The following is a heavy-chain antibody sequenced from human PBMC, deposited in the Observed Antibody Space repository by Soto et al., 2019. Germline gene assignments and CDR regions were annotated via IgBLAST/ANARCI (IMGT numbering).Heavy chain of an antibody. CDR3: ARGMNTVTTFDY. CDR2: IYHSGST. V-gene: IGHV4-30-2*01. J-gene: IGHJ4*02. Sequence: PSETLSLTCAVSGGSISSGGYSCNWIRQPPGKGLEWIGYIYHSGSTYYNPSLKSRVTISVDRSKNQFSLKLSSVTAADTAVYYWARGMNTVTTFDYRGQGTLVTVSS. D-gene: IGHD4-17*01. CDR1: GGSISSGGYS.